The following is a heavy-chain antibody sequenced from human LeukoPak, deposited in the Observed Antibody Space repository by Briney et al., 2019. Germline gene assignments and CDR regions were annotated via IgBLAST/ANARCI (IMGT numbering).Heavy chain of an antibody. CDR3: ARDSRMATISKFPPRHNWFDP. D-gene: IGHD5-12*01. V-gene: IGHV4-34*01. CDR1: GGSFSGYY. J-gene: IGHJ5*02. Sequence: SETLSLTCAVYGGSFSGYYWSWIRQPPGKGLEWIGEINHSGSTNYNPSLKSRVTISVDTSKNQFSLKLSSVTAADTAVYYCARDSRMATISKFPPRHNWFDPWGQGTLVTVSS. CDR2: INHSGST.